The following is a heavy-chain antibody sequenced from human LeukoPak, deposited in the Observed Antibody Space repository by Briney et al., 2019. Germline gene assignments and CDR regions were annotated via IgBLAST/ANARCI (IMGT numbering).Heavy chain of an antibody. J-gene: IGHJ4*02. D-gene: IGHD6-19*01. CDR3: ARGAVAGTGVKY. Sequence: PGASLTLSCAASGITFSRYAMSWVRQAPGKGLEWVSSISSSSSYIYYADSVKGRFTISRDNAKNSLYLQMNSLRAEDTAVYYCARGAVAGTGVKYWGQGTLVTVSS. CDR1: GITFSRYA. V-gene: IGHV3-21*01. CDR2: ISSSSSYI.